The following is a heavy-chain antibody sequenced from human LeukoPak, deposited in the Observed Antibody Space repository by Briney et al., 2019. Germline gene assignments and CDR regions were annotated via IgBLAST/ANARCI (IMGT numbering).Heavy chain of an antibody. Sequence: ASVKVSCKASGYTFTNYYIHWVRQAPGQGLEWVAIITPSSGSTIYAQKFQGRVTMTRDTSTTTVYMELNSLRSEDTAIYYCARQLLQEGGYLDVWGKGTTVTVSS. D-gene: IGHD2-15*01. CDR3: ARQLLQEGGYLDV. CDR2: ITPSSGST. J-gene: IGHJ6*03. V-gene: IGHV1-46*01. CDR1: GYTFTNYY.